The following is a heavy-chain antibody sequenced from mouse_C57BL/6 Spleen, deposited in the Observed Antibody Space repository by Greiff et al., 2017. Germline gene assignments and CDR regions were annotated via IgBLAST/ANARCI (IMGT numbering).Heavy chain of an antibody. CDR2: ISYDGSN. CDR3: ARANWEYYAMDD. J-gene: IGHJ4*01. D-gene: IGHD4-1*01. V-gene: IGHV3-6*01. CDR1: GYSITSGYY. Sequence: DVKLVESGPGLVKPSQSLSLTCSVTGYSITSGYYWNWIRQFPGNKLEWMGYISYDGSNNYNPSLKNRISITRDTSKNQFFLKLNSVTTEDTATYYCARANWEYYAMDDWGQGTSVTVSS.